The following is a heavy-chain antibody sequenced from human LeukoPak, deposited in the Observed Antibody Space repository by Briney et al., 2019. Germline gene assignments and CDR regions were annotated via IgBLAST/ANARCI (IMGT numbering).Heavy chain of an antibody. Sequence: GESLKISCTASGLPFRNYWMTWGRQAPGKGLEWVANIDGGGTDESYSDSVKGRFTISRDNAKNSLFLQLNSLRADDLAVYYCARNTGYYRLYYWGQGTLVTVPS. CDR2: IDGGGTDE. CDR3: ARNTGYYRLYY. D-gene: IGHD1-26*01. J-gene: IGHJ4*02. V-gene: IGHV3-7*01. CDR1: GLPFRNYW.